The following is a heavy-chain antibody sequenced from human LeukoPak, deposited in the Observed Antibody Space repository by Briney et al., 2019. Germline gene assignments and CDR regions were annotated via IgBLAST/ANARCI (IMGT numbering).Heavy chain of an antibody. CDR2: INPNSGGT. CDR3: ARRLLITMVRAHAFDI. V-gene: IGHV1-2*02. Sequence: ASVKVSCKASGYTFTGYYMHWVRQAPGQGLEWMGWINPNSGGTNYAQKFQGRVTMTRDKSISTAYLQWSSLKASDTAMYYCARRLLITMVRAHAFDIWGQGTMVTVSS. D-gene: IGHD3-10*01. J-gene: IGHJ3*02. CDR1: GYTFTGYY.